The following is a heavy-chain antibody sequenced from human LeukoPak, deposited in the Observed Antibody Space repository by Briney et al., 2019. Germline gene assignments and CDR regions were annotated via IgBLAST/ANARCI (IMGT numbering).Heavy chain of an antibody. J-gene: IGHJ4*02. CDR2: ISYDSFNE. D-gene: IGHD2-2*01. CDR1: GFTFNKYG. Sequence: GGSLRLSCLASGFTFNKYGMYWVRQTPGKGLEWLAAISYDSFNEDYRDSVKGRLTISRDNSKNTLHLQMNSLRAEDTAVYYCAKLMPPVDCSRTSCYGFDYWGQGTLVTVSS. V-gene: IGHV3-30*18. CDR3: AKLMPPVDCSRTSCYGFDY.